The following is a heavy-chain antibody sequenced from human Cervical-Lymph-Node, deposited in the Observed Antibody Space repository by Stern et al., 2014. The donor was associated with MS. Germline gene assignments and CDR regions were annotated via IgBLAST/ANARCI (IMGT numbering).Heavy chain of an antibody. J-gene: IGHJ4*02. CDR1: GFSFTTDGMR. CDR2: IDWDDDK. CDR3: ARSLAGVLDH. Sequence: ESGPALVKPTQALTLTCTFSGFSFTTDGMRVTWIRQPPGKALEWLGRIDWDDDKFYSPSLKTRLTISKDTSKNQVAMTMTNMDPVDTATYYCARSLAGVLDHWGQGILVTVSS. V-gene: IGHV2-70*04.